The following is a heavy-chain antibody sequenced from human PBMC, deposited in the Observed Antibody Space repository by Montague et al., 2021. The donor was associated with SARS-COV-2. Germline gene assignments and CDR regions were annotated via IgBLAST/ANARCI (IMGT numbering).Heavy chain of an antibody. CDR2: IFRSGDS. CDR3: VRGGTMTVVVFDY. Sequence: SETLSLTCTVSGDSISNSNWWTWVRQSPGRGLEWIGEIFRSGDSNYNPPPKSRVTMSVDMSRNQFSLSLSNVTAADTAIYYCVRGGTMTVVVFDYWGQGTLVTVSS. J-gene: IGHJ4*02. D-gene: IGHD3-22*01. V-gene: IGHV4-4*02. CDR1: GDSISNSNW.